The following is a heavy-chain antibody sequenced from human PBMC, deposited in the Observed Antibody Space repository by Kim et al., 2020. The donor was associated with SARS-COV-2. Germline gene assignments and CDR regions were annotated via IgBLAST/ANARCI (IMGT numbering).Heavy chain of an antibody. CDR1: GYTFTSYG. CDR3: ARDFGIFGVVSPRWLQRRFDY. J-gene: IGHJ4*02. CDR2: ISAYNGNT. D-gene: IGHD3-3*01. Sequence: ASVKVSCKASGYTFTSYGISWVRQAPGQGLEWMGWISAYNGNTNYAQKLQGRVTMTTDTSTSTAYMELRSLRSDDTAVYYCARDFGIFGVVSPRWLQRRFDYWGQGTLVTVSS. V-gene: IGHV1-18*04.